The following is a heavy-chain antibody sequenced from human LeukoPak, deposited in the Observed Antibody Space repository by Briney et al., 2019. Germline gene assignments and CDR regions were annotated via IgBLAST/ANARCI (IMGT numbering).Heavy chain of an antibody. CDR2: ISGSGGST. V-gene: IGHV3-23*01. CDR3: AKALRVGATKGYYFDY. D-gene: IGHD1-26*01. CDR1: GFTFSSYW. Sequence: GGSLRLSCAASGFTFSSYWMSWVRQAPGKGLEWVSAISGSGGSTYNADSVKGRFTISRDNSKNTLYLQMNSLRAEDTAVYYCAKALRVGATKGYYFDYWGQGTLVTVSS. J-gene: IGHJ4*02.